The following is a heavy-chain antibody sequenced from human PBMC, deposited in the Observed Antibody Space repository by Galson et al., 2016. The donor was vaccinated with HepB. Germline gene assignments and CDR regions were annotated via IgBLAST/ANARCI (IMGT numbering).Heavy chain of an antibody. CDR1: GFTLNNYW. J-gene: IGHJ3*02. CDR3: ARGVMGSRAFDI. CDR2: LDSDGTGT. Sequence: SLRLSCAASGFTLNNYWMHWVRQAPGEGLVWVSRLDSDGTGTTYSDSVEGRFTMSGDNAKNTLYLQMNSLRADDTAVYYCARGVMGSRAFDIWGQGTMVTVS. V-gene: IGHV3-74*01. D-gene: IGHD2-8*01.